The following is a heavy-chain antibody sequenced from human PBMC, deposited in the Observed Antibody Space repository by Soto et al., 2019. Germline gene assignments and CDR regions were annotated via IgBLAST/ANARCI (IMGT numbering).Heavy chain of an antibody. CDR2: ISGSGGST. D-gene: IGHD2-8*01. J-gene: IGHJ3*02. CDR1: GFTFSSYA. Sequence: GGSLRLSCAASGFTFSSYAMSWVRQAPGKGLEWVSAISGSGGSTYYADSVKGRFTISRDNSKNTLYLQMNSLRAEDTAVYYCAKDLLYCTNGVCYDAFDIWGQGTMVTVSS. V-gene: IGHV3-23*01. CDR3: AKDLLYCTNGVCYDAFDI.